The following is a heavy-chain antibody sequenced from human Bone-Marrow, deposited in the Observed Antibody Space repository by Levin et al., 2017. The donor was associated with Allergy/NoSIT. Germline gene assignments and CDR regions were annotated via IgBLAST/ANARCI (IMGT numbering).Heavy chain of an antibody. CDR1: GFTFSDYD. Sequence: GGSLRLSCEASGFTFSDYDMNWVRQAPGKGLEWISYISSSGGTIYYADSVKGRFTISRDNAKNSLYLQMSSLRVEDTAVYYCATFSTTWGRGTLVTVSS. V-gene: IGHV3-48*03. J-gene: IGHJ5*02. CDR2: ISSSGGTI. CDR3: ATFSTT.